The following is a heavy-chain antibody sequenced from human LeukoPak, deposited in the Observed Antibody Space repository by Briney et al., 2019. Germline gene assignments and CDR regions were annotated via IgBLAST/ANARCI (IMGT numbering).Heavy chain of an antibody. CDR1: GDSFSGYY. V-gene: IGHV4-34*01. J-gene: IGHJ4*02. CDR3: ARRPMVRGSDRYFDY. D-gene: IGHD3-10*01. Sequence: SETLSLTCAVYGDSFSGYYWSWLRQPPGKGLEWLGEINHSGSTNYNPSLKSRVTISVDTSKNQFSLKLSSVTAADTAVYYCARRPMVRGSDRYFDYWGQGTLVTVSS. CDR2: INHSGST.